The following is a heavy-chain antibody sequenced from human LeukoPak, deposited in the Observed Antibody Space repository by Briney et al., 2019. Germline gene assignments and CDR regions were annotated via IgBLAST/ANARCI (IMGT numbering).Heavy chain of an antibody. J-gene: IGHJ4*02. CDR1: GFIFSNYD. D-gene: IGHD6-13*01. CDR2: IGSAGDT. CDR3: ARDRAGKKFDY. Sequence: GGSLRLSCTASGFIFSNYDMYWVRQASRKGLEWVSLIGSAGDTYHPGSVRGRFTISRENAKSSLYLQMHTLRAGDTAVYYCARDRAGKKFDYWGQGTLVTVSS. V-gene: IGHV3-13*01.